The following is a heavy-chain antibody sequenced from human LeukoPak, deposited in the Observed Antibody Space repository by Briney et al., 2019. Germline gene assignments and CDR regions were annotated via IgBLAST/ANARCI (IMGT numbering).Heavy chain of an antibody. V-gene: IGHV4-59*08. CDR1: GASISSYF. J-gene: IGHJ6*02. CDR2: IYYSGST. D-gene: IGHD2-8*01. CDR3: ARQMYLGGMDV. Sequence: SETLSLTCAVSGASISSYFWSWIRQPPGKGLEWIGDIYYSGSTNYNPSLNSRVTISGDTSKNHFSLKLSSVTAADTAVYYCARQMYLGGMDVWGQGTTVTVSS.